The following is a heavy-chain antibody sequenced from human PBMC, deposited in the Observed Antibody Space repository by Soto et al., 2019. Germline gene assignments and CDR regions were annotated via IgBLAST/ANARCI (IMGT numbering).Heavy chain of an antibody. V-gene: IGHV3-23*01. D-gene: IGHD6-13*01. J-gene: IGHJ4*02. CDR1: GFTFSNYA. CDR2: LSDSGGST. Sequence: GGSLSLSCAASGFTFSNYAMSWVRQAPGKGLEWVSGLSDSGGSTYYADSVKGRFTISRDNSMNTQYLQMNTLRAEDTAVYYCAKVSSSWYSGFFDYWGQGTLVTVSS. CDR3: AKVSSSWYSGFFDY.